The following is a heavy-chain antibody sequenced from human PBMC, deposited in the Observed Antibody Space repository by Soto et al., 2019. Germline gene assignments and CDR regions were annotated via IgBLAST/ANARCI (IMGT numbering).Heavy chain of an antibody. CDR2: ISSSSTYI. J-gene: IGHJ6*02. D-gene: IGHD2-2*01. V-gene: IGHV3-21*01. CDR1: GFSFSSYS. Sequence: EVQLVESGGGLVKPGGSLRLSCAASGFSFSSYSMNWVRQAPGKGLEWVSAISSSSTYIYYGDSVKGQFTISRDNAKNSLYLQMNSLRAEDTAVYYCARIGVAAAIGPYGMDVWGQGTTVTVSS. CDR3: ARIGVAAAIGPYGMDV.